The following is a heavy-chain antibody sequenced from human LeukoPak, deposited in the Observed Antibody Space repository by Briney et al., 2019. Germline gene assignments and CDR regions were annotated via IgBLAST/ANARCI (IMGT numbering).Heavy chain of an antibody. CDR1: GFTFSSYA. V-gene: IGHV3-21*01. Sequence: GGSLRLSCAASGFTFSSYAMSWVRQAPGKGLEWVSAISGSSNYIHYADSVKGRFTISRDNAKKSLYLQMNSLRAEDTALYYCARDRTGGAAAGRGGLGYWGQGTLVTVSS. CDR3: ARDRTGGAAAGRGGLGY. D-gene: IGHD6-13*01. J-gene: IGHJ4*02. CDR2: ISGSSNYI.